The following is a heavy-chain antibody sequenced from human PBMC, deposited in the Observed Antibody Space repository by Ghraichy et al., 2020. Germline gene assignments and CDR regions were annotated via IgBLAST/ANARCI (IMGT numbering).Heavy chain of an antibody. D-gene: IGHD3-10*01. CDR1: GFIFSNAW. Sequence: GESLNISCAASGFIFSNAWMSWVRQAPGKGLEWVGLIKSETDGGTTDFAAPVKGRFSISRDNSKNTLYLQMNSLKTEDTAVYYCTTDPADYDYYGSGSYSPYDYWGQGTLVTVSS. CDR2: IKSETDGGTT. J-gene: IGHJ4*02. V-gene: IGHV3-15*01. CDR3: TTDPADYDYYGSGSYSPYDY.